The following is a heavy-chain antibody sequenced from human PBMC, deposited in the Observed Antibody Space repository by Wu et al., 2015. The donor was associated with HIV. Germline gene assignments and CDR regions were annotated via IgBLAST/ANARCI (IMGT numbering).Heavy chain of an antibody. CDR1: GYTFINNF. CDR2: INPRTDST. Sequence: QVQLVQSRAGVKKPGASVKVSCTAFGYTFINNFLHWVRQAPGQGPEWMGVINPRTDSTTYAQAFEGRLTIARDTSKNTIYMELSGLTSDDTAIYYCASRYSSYSSGWHFFDYWGQGTLVTVSS. CDR3: ASRYSSYSSGWHFFDY. D-gene: IGHD6-19*01. V-gene: IGHV1-46*01. J-gene: IGHJ4*02.